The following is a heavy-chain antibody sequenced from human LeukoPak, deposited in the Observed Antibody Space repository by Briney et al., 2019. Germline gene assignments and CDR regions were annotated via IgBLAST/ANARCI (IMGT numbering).Heavy chain of an antibody. CDR1: GFTFNNYP. CDR2: ISGSGGST. Sequence: PGGSLRLSCAASGFTFNNYPMSWVRQAPGKGLEWVSAISGSGGSTYYADSVKGRFTISRDNSKNTLYLQMNSLRAEDTAVYYCAKSPFGTRPERFDYWGQGTLVTVSS. CDR3: AKSPFGTRPERFDY. V-gene: IGHV3-23*01. J-gene: IGHJ4*02. D-gene: IGHD1-14*01.